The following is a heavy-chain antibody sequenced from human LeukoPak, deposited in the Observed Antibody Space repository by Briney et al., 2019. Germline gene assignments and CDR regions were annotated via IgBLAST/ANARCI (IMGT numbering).Heavy chain of an antibody. Sequence: PGGSLRLSCAASGFTFNNYWIHWVRQAPGKGLVWVSRINTDGRTTTYADPVKGRFTISRDNAKNTVHLQMNSLRAEDTAVYYCARDYGGNSGDFDYWGQGTLVTVSS. CDR2: INTDGRTT. J-gene: IGHJ4*02. V-gene: IGHV3-74*01. CDR1: GFTFNNYW. CDR3: ARDYGGNSGDFDY. D-gene: IGHD4-23*01.